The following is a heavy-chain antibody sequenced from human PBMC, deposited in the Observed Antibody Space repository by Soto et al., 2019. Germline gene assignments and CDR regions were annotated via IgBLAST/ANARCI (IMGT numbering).Heavy chain of an antibody. CDR1: GGIFGSHG. CDR3: VRDRRIYYSDPHDEFVASDYGV. V-gene: IGHV1-69*01. D-gene: IGHD3-22*01. J-gene: IGHJ3*01. Sequence: QVQLIQSEAEVKKPGSSVRVSCTASGGIFGSHGFSWVRQAPGQRLEWVGGFIPIFRTLTYTEKFQARVRIAADESTNTVYLDLSSLPSEDTAVYYCVRDRRIYYSDPHDEFVASDYGVWGQGTMVSVSS. CDR2: FIPIFRTL.